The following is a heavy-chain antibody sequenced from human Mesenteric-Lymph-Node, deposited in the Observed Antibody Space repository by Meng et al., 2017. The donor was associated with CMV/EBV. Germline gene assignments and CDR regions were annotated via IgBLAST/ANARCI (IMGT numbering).Heavy chain of an antibody. D-gene: IGHD3-9*01. CDR2: IIPVFGTP. CDR1: GDSFNKYA. V-gene: IGHV1-69*01. J-gene: IGHJ4*02. CDR3: ARRNYDILTGAFDY. Sequence: SGDSFNKYAITWVRQAPGQGLEWMGGIIPVFGTPNYVQKFQGRVTVTADDSTSTAYMELSGLTSDDTAVYYCARRNYDILTGAFDYWGQGTLVTVSS.